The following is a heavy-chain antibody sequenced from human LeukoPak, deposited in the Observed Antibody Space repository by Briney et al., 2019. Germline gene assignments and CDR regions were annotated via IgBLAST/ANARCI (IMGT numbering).Heavy chain of an antibody. Sequence: PGGSLRLSCAASGFTVSSNYMSWVRQAPGKGLEWVSVIYSGGSTYYADSVKGRFTISRDNSKNTLYLQMNSLRAEDTAVYYCARDGSGSYYLDAFDIWGQGTMATVSS. CDR3: ARDGSGSYYLDAFDI. V-gene: IGHV3-53*01. CDR1: GFTVSSNY. CDR2: IYSGGST. D-gene: IGHD3-10*01. J-gene: IGHJ3*02.